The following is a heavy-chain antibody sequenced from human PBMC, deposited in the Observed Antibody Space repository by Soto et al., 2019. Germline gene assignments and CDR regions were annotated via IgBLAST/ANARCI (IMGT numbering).Heavy chain of an antibody. D-gene: IGHD2-2*01. Sequence: SVKVSCKASVGSFSSYAISWVRQAPGQGLEWMGGIIPIFGTANYAQKFQGRVTITADESTSTAYMELSSLRSEDTAVYYCARVMRGRVVVPAAIDYYYYYGMDVWGQGTTVTVSS. CDR2: IIPIFGTA. V-gene: IGHV1-69*13. CDR1: VGSFSSYA. CDR3: ARVMRGRVVVPAAIDYYYYYGMDV. J-gene: IGHJ6*02.